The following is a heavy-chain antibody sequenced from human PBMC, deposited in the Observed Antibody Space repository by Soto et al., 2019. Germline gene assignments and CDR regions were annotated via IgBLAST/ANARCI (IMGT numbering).Heavy chain of an antibody. Sequence: SLRLSCAASGFTFSSYWMHWVRQAPGKGLVWVSRINSDGSSTSYADSVKGRFTISRDNAKNTLYLQMNSLRAEDTAVYYCARSLVSPGWTTGYGMDVWGQGTTVTVSS. J-gene: IGHJ6*02. CDR3: ARSLVSPGWTTGYGMDV. D-gene: IGHD2-8*02. CDR2: INSDGSST. V-gene: IGHV3-74*01. CDR1: GFTFSSYW.